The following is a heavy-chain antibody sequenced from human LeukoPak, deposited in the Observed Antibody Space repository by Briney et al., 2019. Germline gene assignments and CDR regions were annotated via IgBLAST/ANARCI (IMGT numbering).Heavy chain of an antibody. Sequence: PGGSLRLSCAASGFTVSSFAMSWVRQAPGKGLEWASVFTTGANYTYYADSVKGRFTMTRDNSKNTIFLQLNNVRADDTAVYFCAKAQGAWYYFDSWGQGTLVTVSS. CDR2: FTTGANYT. D-gene: IGHD6-13*01. V-gene: IGHV3-23*03. CDR3: AKAQGAWYYFDS. J-gene: IGHJ4*02. CDR1: GFTVSSFA.